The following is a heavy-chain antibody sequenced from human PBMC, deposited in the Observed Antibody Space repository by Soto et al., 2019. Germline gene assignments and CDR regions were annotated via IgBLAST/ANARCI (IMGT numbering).Heavy chain of an antibody. CDR1: GDSFRDYY. CDR3: ARTTNRWFAC. J-gene: IGHJ5*01. CDR2: ITPSGRT. V-gene: IGHV4-34*02. Sequence: QVQLQQWGTGLLKPSETLSLTCVVSGDSFRDYYWSWIRQSPGMGLEWIGEITPSGRTEYNPSLRSRITLSGDTSTRQITLTLSTMAAADTAVYYCARTTNRWFACWGQGNLVTVS. D-gene: IGHD1-1*01.